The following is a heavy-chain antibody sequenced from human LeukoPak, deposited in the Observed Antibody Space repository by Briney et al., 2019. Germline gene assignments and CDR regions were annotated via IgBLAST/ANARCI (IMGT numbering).Heavy chain of an antibody. CDR1: GFTLSEFG. V-gene: IGHV3-30*02. D-gene: IGHD3-22*01. Sequence: PGGSLRLSCAASGFTLSEFGMHWVRQAPGKGLEWITFIRYDGYKKHYIDSVKGRFNTSRDNSKNTVSLQISSLRVEDTAVYYCARNAHSFDSSGYYFHFWGQGTRVTVSS. J-gene: IGHJ4*02. CDR3: ARNAHSFDSSGYYFHF. CDR2: IRYDGYKK.